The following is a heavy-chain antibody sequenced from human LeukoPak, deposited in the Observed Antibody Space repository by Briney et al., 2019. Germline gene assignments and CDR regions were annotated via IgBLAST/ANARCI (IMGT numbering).Heavy chain of an antibody. D-gene: IGHD2-2*01. CDR3: ARDRGYCSSTSCSRGMDV. V-gene: IGHV3-23*01. J-gene: IGHJ6*02. Sequence: GGSLRLSCAASGFTFSSYAMSWVRQAPGKGLEWVSAISGSGGSTYYADSVKGRFTISRDNSKNTLYLQMNSLRAEDTAVYYCARDRGYCSSTSCSRGMDVWGQGTTVTVSS. CDR1: GFTFSSYA. CDR2: ISGSGGST.